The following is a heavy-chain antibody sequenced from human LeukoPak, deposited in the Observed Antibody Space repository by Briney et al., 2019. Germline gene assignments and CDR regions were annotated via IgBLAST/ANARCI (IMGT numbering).Heavy chain of an antibody. V-gene: IGHV4-59*01. Sequence: SETLSLTCTVSGGSISSYYWSWIRQPPGKGLEWIGYIYYSGSTNYSPSLKSRVTISLDTSKNQFSLKLSSVTAADTAVYYCARGSYYGSGSYRFDYWGQGTLVTVSS. CDR3: ARGSYYGSGSYRFDY. CDR2: IYYSGST. CDR1: GGSISSYY. J-gene: IGHJ4*02. D-gene: IGHD3-10*01.